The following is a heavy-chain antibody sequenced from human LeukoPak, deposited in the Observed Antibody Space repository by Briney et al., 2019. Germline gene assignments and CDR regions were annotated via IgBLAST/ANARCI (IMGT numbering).Heavy chain of an antibody. CDR3: ARDPYNGDYGDFYYYYMDV. J-gene: IGHJ6*03. CDR1: GFTLSSYS. V-gene: IGHV3-21*01. CDR2: ISSSSSYI. Sequence: GGSLRLSCAASGFTLSSYSMNWVRQAPGKGLEWVSSISSSSSYIYYADSVKGRFTISRDNAKNSLYLHLNSLRDEDTAIYYCARDPYNGDYGDFYYYYMDVWGKGTTVTISS. D-gene: IGHD3-16*01.